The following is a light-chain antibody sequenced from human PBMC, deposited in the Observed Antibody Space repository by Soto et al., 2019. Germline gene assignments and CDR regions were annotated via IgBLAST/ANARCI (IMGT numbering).Light chain of an antibody. CDR3: KQYNNGAPEFT. Sequence: EIVMTQSPATLSVSPGERATLSCMASQSVSSNLAWYQQKPGPAPRLLIYGASTRATGIPARFSGSGSGTELTLTISSLQSEDFAVYCCKQYNNGAPEFTFGTGTKVDIK. CDR1: QSVSSN. V-gene: IGKV3-15*01. J-gene: IGKJ3*01. CDR2: GAS.